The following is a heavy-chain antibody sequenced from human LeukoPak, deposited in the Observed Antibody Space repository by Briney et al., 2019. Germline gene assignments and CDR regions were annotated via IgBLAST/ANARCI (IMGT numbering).Heavy chain of an antibody. CDR1: GGSISSGSYY. V-gene: IGHV4-61*02. D-gene: IGHD4-17*01. J-gene: IGHJ2*01. CDR2: IYTSGST. CDR3: ARGSAVTTTGTRTPPSNWYFDL. Sequence: SETLSLTCTVSGGSISSGSYYWSWIRQPAGKGLEWIGRIYTSGSTNYNPSLKSRVTISVDTSKNQFSLKLSSVTAADTAVYYCARGSAVTTTGTRTPPSNWYFDLWGRGTLVTVSS.